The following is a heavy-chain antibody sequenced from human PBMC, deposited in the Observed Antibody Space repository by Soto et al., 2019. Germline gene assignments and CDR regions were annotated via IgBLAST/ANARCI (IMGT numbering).Heavy chain of an antibody. V-gene: IGHV4-59*01. CDR1: GGSFSGYY. CDR3: ARHDYYHRTFVI. J-gene: IGHJ3*02. D-gene: IGHD3-9*01. Sequence: SETLSLTCAVYGGSFSGYYWSWIRQPPGKGLEWIGYTLYSGSPNYNPSLQSLQSRVTISVDTSRNQFSLRLTSVTAADTALYYCARHDYYHRTFVIWGQGTLVTVSS. CDR2: TLYSGSP.